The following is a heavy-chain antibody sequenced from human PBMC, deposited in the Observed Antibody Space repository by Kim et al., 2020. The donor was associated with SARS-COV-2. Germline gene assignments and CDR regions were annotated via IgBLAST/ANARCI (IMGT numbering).Heavy chain of an antibody. J-gene: IGHJ4*02. D-gene: IGHD3-10*01. Sequence: SVKVSCKASGGTFSRYAISWVRQAPGQGLEWMGGIIPIFGTANYAQKFQGRVTITADESTSTAYMELSSLRSEDTAVYYCARDVSFGELLSHWGQGTLVTVSS. CDR3: ARDVSFGELLSH. V-gene: IGHV1-69*13. CDR1: GGTFSRYA. CDR2: IIPIFGTA.